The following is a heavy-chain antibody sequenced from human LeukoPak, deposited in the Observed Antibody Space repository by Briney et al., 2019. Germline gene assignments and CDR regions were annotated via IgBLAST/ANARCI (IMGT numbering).Heavy chain of an antibody. CDR3: ARGRTVKTAMFDDDH. J-gene: IGHJ4*02. CDR1: GYTFTGYY. Sequence: ASVKVSCETSGYTFTGYYMHWVRQAPGQGLEWMGWINPNSGDTKYAQKFQGRVTMTRDTSISTSYMELSRLTSDDTAVYYCARGRTVKTAMFDDDHWGQGTLVTVSS. D-gene: IGHD5-18*01. V-gene: IGHV1-2*02. CDR2: INPNSGDT.